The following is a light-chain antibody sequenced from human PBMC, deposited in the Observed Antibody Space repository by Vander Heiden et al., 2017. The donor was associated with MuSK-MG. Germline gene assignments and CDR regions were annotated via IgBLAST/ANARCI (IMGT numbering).Light chain of an antibody. V-gene: IGLV1-44*01. CDR2: SNN. J-gene: IGLJ2*01. CDR3: AAWDDSLNGPV. CDR1: NSNIGVNT. Sequence: QSVLTQPPSASGTPGQSVTISCSGSNSNIGVNTVNWHQQLPGTAPKLLIYSNNQRPSGVPDRFSGSKSGTSASLAISGLQSEDEADYYCAAWDDSLNGPVFGGGAKLTVL.